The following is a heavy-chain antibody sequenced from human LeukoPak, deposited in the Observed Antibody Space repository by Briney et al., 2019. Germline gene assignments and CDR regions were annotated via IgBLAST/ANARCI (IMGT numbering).Heavy chain of an antibody. D-gene: IGHD6-13*01. J-gene: IGHJ5*02. CDR3: ARGRTYSVGWFDP. Sequence: PGGSLRLSCAASGFTFSSYEMNWVRQAPGKGLEWVSYISSSGSTIYYADSVKGRFTISRDNAKNPLYLQMNSLRAEDTAVYYCARGRTYSVGWFDPWGQGTLVTVSS. CDR2: ISSSGSTI. V-gene: IGHV3-48*03. CDR1: GFTFSSYE.